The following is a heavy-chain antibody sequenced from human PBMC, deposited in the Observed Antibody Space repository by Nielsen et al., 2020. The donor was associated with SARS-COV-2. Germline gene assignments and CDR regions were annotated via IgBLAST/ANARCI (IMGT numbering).Heavy chain of an antibody. V-gene: IGHV3-23*01. D-gene: IGHD3-22*01. Sequence: GGSLRLSCAASGFTFSSYAMSWVRQAPGKGLEWVSAISGSGGSTYYADSVKGRFTISRDNSKNTLYLQMNSLRAEDTAVYYCAKQDGYDSSGYYGADFDYWGQGTLVTVSS. CDR1: GFTFSSYA. CDR3: AKQDGYDSSGYYGADFDY. J-gene: IGHJ4*02. CDR2: ISGSGGST.